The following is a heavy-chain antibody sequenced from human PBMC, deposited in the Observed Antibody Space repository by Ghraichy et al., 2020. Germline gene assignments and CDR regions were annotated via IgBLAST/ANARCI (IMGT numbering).Heavy chain of an antibody. Sequence: GESLNISCAASGFTFSSHNMNWVRQAPGKGLEWVSSISSSNTYIYYTDSVKGRFTISRDNAKNLLYLQMNSLRAEDTALYYCARTTSKGATGDFDFWGHGTLVTVSS. CDR3: ARTTSKGATGDFDF. CDR2: ISSSNTYI. V-gene: IGHV3-21*01. D-gene: IGHD1-26*01. J-gene: IGHJ4*01. CDR1: GFTFSSHN.